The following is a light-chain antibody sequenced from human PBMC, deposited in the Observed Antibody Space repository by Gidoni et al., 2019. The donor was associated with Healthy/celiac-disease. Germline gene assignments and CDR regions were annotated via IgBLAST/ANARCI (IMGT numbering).Light chain of an antibody. CDR1: QGISSY. Sequence: DIQLTQSPSFLSASVGDRVTITCLASQGISSYLAWYPQKPGKAPKLLIYAASTLQSGVPSRFSGSGSWTEFTLTISCLQPEDFATYYCQQLNSYPFTFXPXTKVDIK. J-gene: IGKJ3*01. V-gene: IGKV1-9*01. CDR2: AAS. CDR3: QQLNSYPFT.